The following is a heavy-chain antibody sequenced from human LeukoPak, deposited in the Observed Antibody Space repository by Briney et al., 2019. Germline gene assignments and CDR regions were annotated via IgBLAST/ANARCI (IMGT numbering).Heavy chain of an antibody. CDR1: GFTFSSYW. Sequence: GGPLRLSCATSGFTFSSYWMHWVRQAPGKGLVWVSRIDGDGSTTSYAGSVKGRFTISRDNAKNTLYLQMNSLRAEDTAVYYCARALPGGYSYATDYWGQGTLLTVSS. V-gene: IGHV3-74*01. D-gene: IGHD5-18*01. CDR2: IDGDGSTT. CDR3: ARALPGGYSYATDY. J-gene: IGHJ4*02.